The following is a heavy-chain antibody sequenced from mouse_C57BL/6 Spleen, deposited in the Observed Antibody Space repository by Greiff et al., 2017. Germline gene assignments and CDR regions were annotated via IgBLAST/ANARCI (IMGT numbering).Heavy chain of an antibody. V-gene: IGHV14-4*01. J-gene: IGHJ4*01. CDR3: IGYPERDYAMDY. CDR2: IDPENGDT. Sequence: VHVKQSGAELVRPGASVKLSCTASGFNIKDDYMHWVKQRPEQGLEWIGWIDPENGDTEYASKFQGKATITAEKSSNTAYLQLSSLTSEDTAVYYCIGYPERDYAMDYWGQGTSVTVSS. CDR1: GFNIKDDY. D-gene: IGHD5-1-1*01.